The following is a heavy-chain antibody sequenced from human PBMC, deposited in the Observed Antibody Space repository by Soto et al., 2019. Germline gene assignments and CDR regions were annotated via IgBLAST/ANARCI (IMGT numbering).Heavy chain of an antibody. CDR2: IFYTGNT. V-gene: IGHV4-59*01. J-gene: IGHJ4*02. D-gene: IGHD6-19*01. CDR3: ARVDSGWHDY. Sequence: SETLSLTCTVSGGSISSYYWGWIRQPPGKGLEWIGYIFYTGNTDYNPSLKSRVTISVDTSKNEFSLKLTSVTTADTAVYYCARVDSGWHDYWGQGTLVTVSS. CDR1: GGSISSYY.